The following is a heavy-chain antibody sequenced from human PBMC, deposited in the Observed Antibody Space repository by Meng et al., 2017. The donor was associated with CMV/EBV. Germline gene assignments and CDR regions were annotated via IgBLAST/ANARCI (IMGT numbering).Heavy chain of an antibody. CDR1: EGTFGSYA. V-gene: IGHV3-23*01. J-gene: IGHJ4*02. D-gene: IGHD2-21*01. CDR2: ISGSGGST. Sequence: YEGTFGSYAVSWGRQPPGKGLEWVSAISGSGGSTYYEDSVKGRFTISRDNSKNTLYLQMNSLRAEDTAVYYCAKGFHIRVVQPFDYWGQGTLVTVSS. CDR3: AKGFHIRVVQPFDY.